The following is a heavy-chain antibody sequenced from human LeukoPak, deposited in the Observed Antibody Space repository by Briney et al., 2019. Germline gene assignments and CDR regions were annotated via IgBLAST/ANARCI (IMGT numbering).Heavy chain of an antibody. J-gene: IGHJ6*03. V-gene: IGHV4-61*02. CDR1: GGSISSGTYY. Sequence: SQTLSLTCTVSGGSISSGTYYWSWLRQPAGKGLEWIGRIYTSGSTNYNPSLKSRVTISVDTSKNQFSLKLSSVTAADTAVYYCARDPYSNSFYYYMDVWGKGTTVTVSS. CDR2: IYTSGST. D-gene: IGHD6-6*01. CDR3: ARDPYSNSFYYYMDV.